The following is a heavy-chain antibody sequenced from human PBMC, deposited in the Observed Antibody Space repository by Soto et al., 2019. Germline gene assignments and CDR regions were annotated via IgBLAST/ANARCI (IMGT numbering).Heavy chain of an antibody. V-gene: IGHV3-30-3*01. D-gene: IGHD2-2*01. CDR3: ARSPYCSSTSCYGENYYYYGMDV. Sequence: GGSLRLSCAASGFTFSSYAMHWVRQAPGKGLEWVAVISYDGSNKYYADSVKGRFTISRDNSKNTLYLQMNSLRAEDTAVYYCARSPYCSSTSCYGENYYYYGMDVWGQGTTVTVSS. CDR1: GFTFSSYA. CDR2: ISYDGSNK. J-gene: IGHJ6*02.